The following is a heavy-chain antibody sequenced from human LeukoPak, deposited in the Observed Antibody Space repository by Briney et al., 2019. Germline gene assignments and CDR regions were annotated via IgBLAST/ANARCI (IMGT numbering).Heavy chain of an antibody. CDR2: TSAYNGNT. J-gene: IGHJ4*02. V-gene: IGHV1-18*01. CDR3: ARNHLSCGGDCYEFDY. D-gene: IGHD2-21*02. Sequence: ASVKVSCKASGYTFTSYGISWVRQTPGQGLEGMGWTSAYNGNTNYAQKLQGRVTMTTDTSTSTAYMELRSLRSDDTAVYYCARNHLSCGGDCYEFDYWGQGTLVTVSS. CDR1: GYTFTSYG.